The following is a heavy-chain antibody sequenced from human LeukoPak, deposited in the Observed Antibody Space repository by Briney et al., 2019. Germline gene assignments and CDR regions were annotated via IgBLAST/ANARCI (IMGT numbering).Heavy chain of an antibody. CDR1: GFTFSSYG. CDR3: AKDLTGGSYYLDY. Sequence: TGGSLRLSCTTTGFTFSSYGMHWVRQAPGKGLEWVAVISSDGSGKHSAESVKGRFTISRDNSKNTLYLQMNSLRAEDTAVYYCAKDLTGGSYYLDYWGEGTLVSVPS. J-gene: IGHJ4*02. V-gene: IGHV3-30*18. D-gene: IGHD1-26*01. CDR2: ISSDGSGK.